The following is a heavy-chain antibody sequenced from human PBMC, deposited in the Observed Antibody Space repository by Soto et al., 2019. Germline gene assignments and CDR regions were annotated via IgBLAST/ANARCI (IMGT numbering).Heavy chain of an antibody. CDR1: GFTFSGCS. CDR2: IHSSGNTI. J-gene: IGHJ4*02. V-gene: IGHV3-48*02. D-gene: IGHD6-19*01. Sequence: EVQLVESGGGLVQPGGSLRLSCAAYGFTFSGCSMNWVRQAPGKGLEWVSYIHSSGNTIYYADSVKGRFTVSRDNARNPLFLQMNSLRDDDAAVYYCARVHSPGWFKVDYWGQGTLVTVSS. CDR3: ARVHSPGWFKVDY.